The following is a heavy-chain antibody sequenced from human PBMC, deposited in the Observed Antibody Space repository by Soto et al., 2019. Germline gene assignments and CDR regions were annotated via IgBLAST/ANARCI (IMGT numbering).Heavy chain of an antibody. Sequence: GGSLRLSCAASGFTFSSYSMNWVRQAPGKGLEWVSYISSSSSTIYYADSVKGRFTISRDNAKNSLYLQMNSLRDEDTAVYYCARDSEVDDYVWGSYRWTANYYYYGMDVWGQGTTVTVSS. CDR1: GFTFSSYS. CDR3: ARDSEVDDYVWGSYRWTANYYYYGMDV. CDR2: ISSSSSTI. V-gene: IGHV3-48*02. D-gene: IGHD3-16*02. J-gene: IGHJ6*02.